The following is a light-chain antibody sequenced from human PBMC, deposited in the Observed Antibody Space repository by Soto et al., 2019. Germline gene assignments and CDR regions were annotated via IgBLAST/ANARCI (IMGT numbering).Light chain of an antibody. Sequence: DIPMTQSPSTLSASVGDRLTITCRASQSINTWLAWYQQKPGKAPKLLIYKASSLESGVPSRFSGSGSGTEFSLTISSLQPDDFATYYCQQYKSYSYTFGQGTKVEIK. CDR3: QQYKSYSYT. CDR1: QSINTW. CDR2: KAS. J-gene: IGKJ2*01. V-gene: IGKV1-5*03.